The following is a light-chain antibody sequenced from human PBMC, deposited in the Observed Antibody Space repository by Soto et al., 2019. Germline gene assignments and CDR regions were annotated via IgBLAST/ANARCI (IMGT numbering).Light chain of an antibody. CDR3: ASWDDSLSGPV. Sequence: QSVLTQPPSASGTPGQRVIISCSGSSSNIGSNYVYWYQQFPATAPKLLIYRNNQRPSGVPDRFSGSKSGTSASLAISGLRSEDEADYHCASWDDSLSGPVFGGGTQLTVL. CDR2: RNN. CDR1: SSNIGSNY. J-gene: IGLJ3*02. V-gene: IGLV1-47*01.